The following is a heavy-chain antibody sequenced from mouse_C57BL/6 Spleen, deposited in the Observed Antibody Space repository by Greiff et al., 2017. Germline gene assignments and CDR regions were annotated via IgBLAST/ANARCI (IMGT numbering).Heavy chain of an antibody. D-gene: IGHD1-1*01. CDR1: GYTFTSYG. Sequence: VQRVESGAELARPGASVKLSCKASGYTFTSYGISWVKQRTGQGLEWIGEIYPRSGNTYYNEKFKGKATLTADKSSSTAYMELRSLTSEDSAVYFCAPITTVVEGFAYWGQGTLVTVSA. CDR3: APITTVVEGFAY. V-gene: IGHV1-81*01. CDR2: IYPRSGNT. J-gene: IGHJ3*01.